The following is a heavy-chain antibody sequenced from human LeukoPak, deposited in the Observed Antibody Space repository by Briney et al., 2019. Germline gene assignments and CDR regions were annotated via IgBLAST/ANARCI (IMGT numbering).Heavy chain of an antibody. V-gene: IGHV4-34*01. CDR1: GGSFSGYY. J-gene: IGHJ4*02. CDR3: ATISYSGWYSDY. CDR2: INHSGST. D-gene: IGHD6-19*01. Sequence: SETLSLTCAVYGGSFSGYYWSWIRQPPGKGLEWIREINHSGSTNYNPSLKSRVTISVDTSKNQFSLKLSSVTAADTAVYYCATISYSGWYSDYWGQGTLVTVSS.